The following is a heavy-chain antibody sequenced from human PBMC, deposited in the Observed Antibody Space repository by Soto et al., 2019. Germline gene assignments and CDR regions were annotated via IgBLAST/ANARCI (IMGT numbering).Heavy chain of an antibody. CDR2: IDNSGSS. CDR1: GGSISGYY. CDR3: ARDNDRGEGRFDP. Sequence: SETLSLTCTVSGGSISGYYWAWIRQPPGKALELVGYIDNSGSSNYNPSLRSRVSILVDTSENQFSLKLSSVTAADTAVYYCARDNDRGEGRFDPWGQGTLVTVS. D-gene: IGHD3-16*01. J-gene: IGHJ5*02. V-gene: IGHV4-59*01.